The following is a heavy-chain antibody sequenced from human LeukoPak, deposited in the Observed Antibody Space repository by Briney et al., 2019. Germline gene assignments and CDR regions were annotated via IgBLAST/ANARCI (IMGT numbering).Heavy chain of an antibody. V-gene: IGHV3-23*01. CDR1: GFTFSTYS. CDR3: ARSIPYGTTWYGRSDY. J-gene: IGHJ4*02. Sequence: GGSLRLSCAASGFTFSTYSMNWVRQAPGKGLEWVSTITGSGDTTYYADSVKGRFTISRDNALNSLYLQMNSLRAEDTAIYYCARSIPYGTTWYGRSDYWGQGTLVTVSS. D-gene: IGHD6-13*01. CDR2: ITGSGDTT.